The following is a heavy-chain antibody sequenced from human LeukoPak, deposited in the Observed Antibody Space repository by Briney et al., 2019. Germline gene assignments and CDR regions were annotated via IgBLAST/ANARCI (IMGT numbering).Heavy chain of an antibody. V-gene: IGHV3-23*01. CDR3: AKDSSSWYRFDY. Sequence: GGSLRLSCAASGFTFSSYAMSWVRRAPGKGLEWASAISGSGGSTYYADSVKGRFTISRDNSKNTLYLQMNSLRAEDTAVYYCAKDSSSWYRFDYWGQGTLVTVSS. J-gene: IGHJ4*02. CDR2: ISGSGGST. D-gene: IGHD6-13*01. CDR1: GFTFSSYA.